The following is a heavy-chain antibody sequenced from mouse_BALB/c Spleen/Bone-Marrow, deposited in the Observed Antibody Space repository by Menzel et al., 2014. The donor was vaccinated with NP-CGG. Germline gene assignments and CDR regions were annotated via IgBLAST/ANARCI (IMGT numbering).Heavy chain of an antibody. CDR1: GYAFSNYL. CDR3: ARDWDWYFDV. J-gene: IGHJ1*01. D-gene: IGHD4-1*01. CDR2: IHPGSGGT. V-gene: IGHV1-54*01. Sequence: LQESGAELVRPGTSVKVSCKASGYAFSNYLIEWVKQRPGQGLEWIGVIHPGSGGTNYNEKFKGKATLTADKSFSTAYMQLSSLTSDDSAVYFCARDWDWYFDVWGAGTTVTVSS.